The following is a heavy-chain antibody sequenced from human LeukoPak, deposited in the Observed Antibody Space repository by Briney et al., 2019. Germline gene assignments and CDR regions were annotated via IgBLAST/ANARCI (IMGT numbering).Heavy chain of an antibody. Sequence: GASVKVSCKASGYTFTSYDINWVRQATGQGLEWMGWMNPNSGNTGYAQKFQGRVTITRNTSISTAYMELSSLRSEDTAVYYCARELDWLQPDYWGQGTLVTVSS. CDR1: GYTFTSYD. J-gene: IGHJ4*02. CDR3: ARELDWLQPDY. D-gene: IGHD3-9*01. V-gene: IGHV1-8*03. CDR2: MNPNSGNT.